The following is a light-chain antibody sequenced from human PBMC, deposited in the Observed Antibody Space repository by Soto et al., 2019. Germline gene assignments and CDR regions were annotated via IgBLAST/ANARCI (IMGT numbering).Light chain of an antibody. CDR2: EVS. CDR3: TSYAGSNNFFYV. CDR1: SSDVGGYNY. J-gene: IGLJ1*01. V-gene: IGLV2-8*01. Sequence: QSALTQPPSAPGSPGQSVTISCTGTSSDVGGYNYVSWYQQHPGKAPKLMIYEVSKRPSGVPDRFSGSKSGNTASLTVSGLQAEDEADYYCTSYAGSNNFFYVFGTGTKVTVL.